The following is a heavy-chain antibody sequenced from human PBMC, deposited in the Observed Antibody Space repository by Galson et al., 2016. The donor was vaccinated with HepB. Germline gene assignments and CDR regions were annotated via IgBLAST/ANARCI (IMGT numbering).Heavy chain of an antibody. CDR2: IYWDDDK. CDR1: GFSLTTSRVA. CDR3: AHGLRFGEWLPHDVFDV. V-gene: IGHV2-5*02. D-gene: IGHD3-16*01. Sequence: PALVKPTQTLTLTCTFSGFSLTTSRVAVGWIRQPPGKAPEWLALIYWDDDKRYTPSLKTRLTVTKDNSKNQVVLTMTNMDPVDTGTYYCAHGLRFGEWLPHDVFDVWGQGTLVTVSS. J-gene: IGHJ3*01.